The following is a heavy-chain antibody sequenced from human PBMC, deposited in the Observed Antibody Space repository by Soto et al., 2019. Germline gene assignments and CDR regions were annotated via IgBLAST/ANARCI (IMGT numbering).Heavy chain of an antibody. CDR3: ARALIAAAGTGNYYYYMDV. D-gene: IGHD6-13*01. CDR1: GGTFSSYT. V-gene: IGHV1-69*02. J-gene: IGHJ6*03. Sequence: SVKVSCKASGGTFSSYTISWVRQAPGQGLEWMGRIIPILGIANYAQKFQGRVTITADKSTSTAYMELSSLRSEDTAVYYCARALIAAAGTGNYYYYMDVWGKGTTVTVSS. CDR2: IIPILGIA.